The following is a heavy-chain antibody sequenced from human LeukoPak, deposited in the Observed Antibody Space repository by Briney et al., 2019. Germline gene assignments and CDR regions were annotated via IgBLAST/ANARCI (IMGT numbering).Heavy chain of an antibody. J-gene: IGHJ5*02. Sequence: KPSETLSLTCTVSGGSISSSTYYWGWIRQPPGKGLEWIGSIYYSGSTYYNPSLKSRVTISVDTAKNQFSLMLSSVTAADTAVYYCARRVIMSSSWFDPGGQGTLVSVSS. CDR1: GGSISSSTYY. CDR2: IYYSGST. CDR3: ARRVIMSSSWFDP. V-gene: IGHV4-39*01. D-gene: IGHD3-10*01.